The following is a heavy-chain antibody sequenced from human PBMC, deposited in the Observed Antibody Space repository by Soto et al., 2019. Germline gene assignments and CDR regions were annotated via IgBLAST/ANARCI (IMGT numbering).Heavy chain of an antibody. CDR2: IYYSGST. Sequence: PSETLSLTCTVSGGSISSSSYYWGWIRQPPGKGLEWIGYIYYSGSTQCNPSLKSRVTISVDTSKNQVSLKLSSVTAADTAVYYCARVTPDGGYRNSNAFDYWGQGALVTVSS. CDR3: ARVTPDGGYRNSNAFDY. CDR1: GGSISSSSYY. J-gene: IGHJ4*02. D-gene: IGHD4-4*01. V-gene: IGHV4-39*07.